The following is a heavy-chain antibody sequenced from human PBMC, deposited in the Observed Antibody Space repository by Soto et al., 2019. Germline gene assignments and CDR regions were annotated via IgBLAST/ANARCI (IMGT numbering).Heavy chain of an antibody. Sequence: QVQLQQWGAGLLKPSETLSLTCAVYGGSFSGYYWSWIRQPPGKGLEWIGEINHSGSTNYNPSLKRRDSPSVATSKSQCYLKLRSVTAADTAVYYCATAGPTTVERNGRFGPWGQGTLVTVSS. CDR1: GGSFSGYY. V-gene: IGHV4-34*01. CDR3: ATAGPTTVERNGRFGP. CDR2: INHSGST. J-gene: IGHJ5*02. D-gene: IGHD4-17*01.